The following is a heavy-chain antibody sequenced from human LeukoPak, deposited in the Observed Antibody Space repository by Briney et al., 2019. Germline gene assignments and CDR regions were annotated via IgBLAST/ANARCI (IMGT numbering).Heavy chain of an antibody. CDR1: GGSISSYY. D-gene: IGHD4-17*01. CDR3: ARGTGDHNYYYYGMDV. Sequence: SETLSLTCTVSGGSISSYYWSWIRQPPGKGLEWIGYIYYSGSTNYNPSLKSRVTISVDTSKNQFSLKLSSVTAADTAVYYCARGTGDHNYYYYGMDVWGKGTTVTVSS. J-gene: IGHJ6*04. V-gene: IGHV4-59*01. CDR2: IYYSGST.